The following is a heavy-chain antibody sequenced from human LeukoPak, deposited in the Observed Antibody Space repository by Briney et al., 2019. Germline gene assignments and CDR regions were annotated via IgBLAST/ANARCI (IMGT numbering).Heavy chain of an antibody. CDR1: GYTFTSYY. V-gene: IGHV1-2*02. Sequence: ASVKVSCKASGYTFTSYYVHWVRQAPGQGLEWMGWINPNSGGTNYAQKFQGRVTMTRDTSISTAYMELSRLRSDDTAVYYCARSTVGYCSSTSCYTGNWFDPWGQGTLVTVSS. J-gene: IGHJ5*02. CDR2: INPNSGGT. CDR3: ARSTVGYCSSTSCYTGNWFDP. D-gene: IGHD2-2*02.